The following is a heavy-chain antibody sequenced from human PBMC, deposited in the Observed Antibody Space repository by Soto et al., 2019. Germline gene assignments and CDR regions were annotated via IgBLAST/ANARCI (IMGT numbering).Heavy chain of an antibody. Sequence: ASVKVSCKVSGYTLTELSMHWVRQAPGKGLGWMGGFDPEDGETIYAQKFQGRVTMTEDTSTDTAYMELSSLRSEDTAVYYCAPLPAVGIAVAGSSSAFDIWGQGTMVTVSS. CDR3: APLPAVGIAVAGSSSAFDI. D-gene: IGHD6-19*01. CDR2: FDPEDGET. V-gene: IGHV1-24*01. CDR1: GYTLTELS. J-gene: IGHJ3*02.